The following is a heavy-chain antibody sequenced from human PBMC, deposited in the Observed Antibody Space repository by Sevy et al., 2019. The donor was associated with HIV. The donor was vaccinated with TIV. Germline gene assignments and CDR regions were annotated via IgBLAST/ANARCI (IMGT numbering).Heavy chain of an antibody. V-gene: IGHV3-23*01. J-gene: IGHJ4*02. CDR1: GFSFNSYA. Sequence: GGSLRLSCTPSGFSFNSYALTWVRQAPGRGLEWVSSITGTGGDAYYADSVRGRFTISRDNFKNILYLQMDSLRVEDTAVYYCANVRGSGRYDFDYWDQGTLVTVSS. D-gene: IGHD3-10*01. CDR2: ITGTGGDA. CDR3: ANVRGSGRYDFDY.